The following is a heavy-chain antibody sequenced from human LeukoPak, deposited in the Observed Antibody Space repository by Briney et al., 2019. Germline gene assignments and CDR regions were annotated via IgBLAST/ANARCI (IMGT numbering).Heavy chain of an antibody. Sequence: GGSQRLSCAASGFTFSSYSMNWVRQAPGKGLEWVSSISSSSSYIYYADSVKGRFTISRDNAKNSLYLQMNSLRAEDTAVYYCASAVQLTSFDPWGQGTLVTVSS. V-gene: IGHV3-21*01. D-gene: IGHD5-18*01. CDR1: GFTFSSYS. CDR2: ISSSSSYI. J-gene: IGHJ5*02. CDR3: ASAVQLTSFDP.